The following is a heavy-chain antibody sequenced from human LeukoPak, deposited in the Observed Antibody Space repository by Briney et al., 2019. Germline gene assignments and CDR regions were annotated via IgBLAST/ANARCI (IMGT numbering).Heavy chain of an antibody. J-gene: IGHJ4*02. CDR2: ISYSSNYI. Sequence: GGSLRLSCAASGFTFSTYTMNWVRQAPGRGLEWVSSISYSSNYIYYADSVKGRFTISRDNTKNSLYLQMNSLRAEDTAVYYCATDHGFHYGAYFDYWGQGTLVTVSS. V-gene: IGHV3-21*01. D-gene: IGHD4-17*01. CDR1: GFTFSTYT. CDR3: ATDHGFHYGAYFDY.